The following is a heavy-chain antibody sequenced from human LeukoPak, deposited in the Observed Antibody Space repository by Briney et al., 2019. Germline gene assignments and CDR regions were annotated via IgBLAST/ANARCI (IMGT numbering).Heavy chain of an antibody. J-gene: IGHJ4*02. CDR3: ARAMDY. Sequence: GGSLRLSCAVSGLTFSSYWMSWVRQAPGKGLEWVANIKQDGSEKYYVDSVKGRFTISRDNAKNSWYLQMNSLRAEDTAVYYCARAMDYWGQGTLVTVSS. CDR1: GLTFSSYW. V-gene: IGHV3-7*03. CDR2: IKQDGSEK.